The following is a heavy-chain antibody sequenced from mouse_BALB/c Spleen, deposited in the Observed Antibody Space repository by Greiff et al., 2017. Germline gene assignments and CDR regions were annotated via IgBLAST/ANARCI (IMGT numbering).Heavy chain of an antibody. CDR3: ARVYYGNYTWFAY. Sequence: EGKLMESGGGLVQPGGSLKLSCAASGFTFSSYGMSWVRQTPDKRLELVATINSNGGSTYYPDSVKGRFTISRDNAKNTLYLQMSSLKSEDTAMYYCARVYYGNYTWFAYWGQGTLVTVSA. CDR1: GFTFSSYG. V-gene: IGHV5-6-3*01. J-gene: IGHJ3*01. CDR2: INSNGGST. D-gene: IGHD2-1*01.